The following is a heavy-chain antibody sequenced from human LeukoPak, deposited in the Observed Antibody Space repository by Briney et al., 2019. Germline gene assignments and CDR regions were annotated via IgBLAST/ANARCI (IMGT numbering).Heavy chain of an antibody. D-gene: IGHD4-17*01. CDR3: AKDFDYGDYFDY. CDR2: ISYDGSNK. CDR1: GFTFSDYG. V-gene: IGHV3-30*18. Sequence: GKSLRLSCAASGFTFSDYGMHWLRQAPGKGLEWVAVISYDGSNKYYADSVKGRFTVSRDNSKNTLYLQMNSLRAEDTAVYYCAKDFDYGDYFDYWGQGTLVTVSS. J-gene: IGHJ4*02.